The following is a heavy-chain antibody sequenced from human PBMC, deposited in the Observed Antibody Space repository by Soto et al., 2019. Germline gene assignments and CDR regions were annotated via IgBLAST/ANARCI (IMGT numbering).Heavy chain of an antibody. J-gene: IGHJ4*02. CDR1: GYTFSTHS. V-gene: IGHV1-3*04. Sequence: QVQLVQSEAEVKKPGASVKVSCKASGYTFSTHSMHWVRQAPGQGLEWMGWVYTATGNTENSQNFQGRITITWDTSASTVYMELSSLRSGDTAVYFCERDFSWASDYWGQGTLVTV. CDR2: VYTATGNT. D-gene: IGHD6-13*01. CDR3: ERDFSWASDY.